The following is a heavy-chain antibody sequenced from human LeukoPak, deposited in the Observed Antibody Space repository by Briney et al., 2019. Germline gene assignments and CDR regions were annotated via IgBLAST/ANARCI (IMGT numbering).Heavy chain of an antibody. Sequence: GGSLRLSCAASGFTFSSYGMHWVRQAPGKGLEWVAVIWYDGSNKYYADSVKGRFTISRDNSKNTLYLQMNSLRAEDTAVYYCARDSPVFDAFGIWGQGTMVTVSS. CDR3: ARDSPVFDAFGI. V-gene: IGHV3-33*01. CDR2: IWYDGSNK. D-gene: IGHD1-20*01. J-gene: IGHJ3*02. CDR1: GFTFSSYG.